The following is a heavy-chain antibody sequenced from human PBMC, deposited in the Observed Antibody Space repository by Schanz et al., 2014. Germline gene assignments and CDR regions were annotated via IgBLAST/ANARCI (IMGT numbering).Heavy chain of an antibody. CDR3: ARGTMPGTFDI. D-gene: IGHD2-2*01. CDR2: ISPYNGNT. J-gene: IGHJ3*02. Sequence: QVQLVQSGAEVKKPGASVRVSCKVSGYAFTTYGISWVRQAPGQGLEWMGWISPYNGNTNFAQKFQGWVTVTRDTSISTVYMELSRVTYEDTAVYYCARGTMPGTFDIWGQGTMVTVSS. CDR1: GYAFTTYG. V-gene: IGHV1-18*01.